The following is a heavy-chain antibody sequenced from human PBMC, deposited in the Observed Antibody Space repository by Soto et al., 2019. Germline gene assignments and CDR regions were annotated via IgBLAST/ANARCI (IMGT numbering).Heavy chain of an antibody. Sequence: QVQLVQSGAEGKKPGSSVRVSCQASGGTFTTYAFNWVRQAPGKGLEWMGGIIPMYNKPNYAPNFLGRVTISADPSTSTAYMELTTLRSEDTAVYFCARGYSGGYYYAMDVWGQGTTVTVSS. J-gene: IGHJ6*02. D-gene: IGHD4-4*01. CDR1: GGTFTTYA. CDR3: ARGYSGGYYYAMDV. V-gene: IGHV1-69*01. CDR2: IIPMYNKP.